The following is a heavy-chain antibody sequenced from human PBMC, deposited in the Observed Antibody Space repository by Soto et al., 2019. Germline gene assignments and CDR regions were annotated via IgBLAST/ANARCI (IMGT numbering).Heavy chain of an antibody. CDR3: ARDLVIGGSGRAFDY. V-gene: IGHV1-18*01. CDR1: GYMFNSYG. Sequence: QVQLVQSGAEEKKPGASVKVSCKTSGYMFNSYGITWVRQAPGQGLECIGWISPYNGHTNYAQKFQGRVTMTRDTSTSTDYMELRSLRPDDTAVYFCARDLVIGGSGRAFDYWGQGTLVTVSS. D-gene: IGHD3-10*01. J-gene: IGHJ4*02. CDR2: ISPYNGHT.